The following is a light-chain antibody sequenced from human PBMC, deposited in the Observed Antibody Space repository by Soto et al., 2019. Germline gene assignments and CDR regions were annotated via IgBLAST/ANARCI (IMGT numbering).Light chain of an antibody. J-gene: IGLJ3*02. Sequence: QSALTQPASVSGSPGQSITISCTGTSSDVGSYNYVSWYQQHPGKAPKLMIYEVSNRPSGVSNRFSGYKSGNTASLTISGLQADDDANDYCSSYTSISTRVFGGGTKVTVL. CDR1: SSDVGSYNY. V-gene: IGLV2-14*01. CDR3: SSYTSISTRV. CDR2: EVS.